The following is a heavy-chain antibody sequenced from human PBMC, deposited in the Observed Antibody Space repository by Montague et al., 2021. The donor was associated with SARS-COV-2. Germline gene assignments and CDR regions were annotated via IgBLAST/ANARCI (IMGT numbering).Heavy chain of an antibody. CDR2: IYNSGST. CDR3: ARVGRGSSWYEVAFDI. D-gene: IGHD6-13*01. J-gene: IGHJ3*02. Sequence: SETWSLTCTVSGGSISRYSWTWIRQPPGKGLEWIGYIYNSGSTNXNPSLTSRVTISVDTSKNQFSLKLSSVAAADTAVYYCARVGRGSSWYEVAFDIWGQGTMVTVSS. CDR1: GGSISRYS. V-gene: IGHV4-59*01.